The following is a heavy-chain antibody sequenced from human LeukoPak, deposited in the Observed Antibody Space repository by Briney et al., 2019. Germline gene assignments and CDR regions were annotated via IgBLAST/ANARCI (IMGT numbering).Heavy chain of an antibody. V-gene: IGHV4-34*01. CDR2: INHMGST. D-gene: IGHD2-2*01. CDR1: GGSFSGYY. CDR3: ARVRYCSSTSCYRGPKYYFDY. Sequence: PSETLSLTCAVYGGSFSGYYWSWIRQPPGKGLELIGEINHMGSTNYNPSLKSRVTISVDTSKNQFSLKLSSVTAADTAVYYCARVRYCSSTSCYRGPKYYFDYWGQGTLVTVSS. J-gene: IGHJ4*02.